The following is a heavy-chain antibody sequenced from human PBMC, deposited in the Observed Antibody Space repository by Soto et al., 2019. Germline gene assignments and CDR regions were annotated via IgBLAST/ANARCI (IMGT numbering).Heavy chain of an antibody. D-gene: IGHD2-15*01. Sequence: QVQLVQSGAEVKKPGASVKVSCKASGYTFTSYDINRVRQATGQGLEWVGWMNPYSGNTGYAQKFQDRVTMTWNTSIITAYMELSSLGSEDTAVYYCARSRRVVAATMGSVECSYYFDYWGQGTLVTVSS. J-gene: IGHJ4*02. CDR3: ARSRRVVAATMGSVECSYYFDY. V-gene: IGHV1-8*01. CDR1: GYTFTSYD. CDR2: MNPYSGNT.